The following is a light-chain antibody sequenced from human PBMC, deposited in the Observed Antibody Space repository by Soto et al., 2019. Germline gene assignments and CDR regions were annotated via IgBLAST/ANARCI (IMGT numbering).Light chain of an antibody. CDR3: SSYTSSSTYV. J-gene: IGLJ1*01. V-gene: IGLV2-18*02. CDR1: SSAVGSYNR. Sequence: QSALTQPPSVSGSPGQSVTISCTGTSSAVGSYNRVSWYQQPPGTAPKVMMYDVSNRPSGVPDRFSGSKSGNTASLTISGLQAEDESDYYCSSYTSSSTYVFGTGTKVTVL. CDR2: DVS.